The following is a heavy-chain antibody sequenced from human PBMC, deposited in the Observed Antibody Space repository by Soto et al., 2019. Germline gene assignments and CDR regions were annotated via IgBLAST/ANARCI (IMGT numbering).Heavy chain of an antibody. CDR3: ASIGLKDYGDYVDYFDY. D-gene: IGHD4-17*01. Sequence: QVQLQESGPGLVKPSGTLSLTCAVSGGSISSSNWWSWVRQPPGKGLEWIGEIYHSGSTNYNPSLKSRVTISVDKSKNQFSLKLSSVTAADTAVYYCASIGLKDYGDYVDYFDYWGQGTLVTVSS. CDR1: GGSISSSNW. V-gene: IGHV4-4*02. CDR2: IYHSGST. J-gene: IGHJ4*02.